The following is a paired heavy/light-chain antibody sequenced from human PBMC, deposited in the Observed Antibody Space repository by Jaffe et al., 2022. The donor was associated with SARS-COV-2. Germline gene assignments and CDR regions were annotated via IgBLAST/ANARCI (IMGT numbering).Light chain of an antibody. J-gene: IGKJ4*01. V-gene: IGKV1-9*01. CDR1: QGINSY. CDR2: AAS. Sequence: DIQLTQSPSFLSASVGDRVTITCRASQGINSYLAWHQQKPGKAPKVLIYAASTLQSGVPSRFSGSGSGTEFTLTISSLQPEDFATYYCQQLKSYPLTFGGGTKVEIK. CDR3: QQLKSYPLT.
Heavy chain of an antibody. CDR3: TRLFYDGSDYYCDY. CDR1: GFTISDHY. CDR2: TRNKAYSYTT. Sequence: EVQLVESGGGLVQPGGSLRLSCAASGFTISDHYIDWVRQAPGKGLEWVGRTRNKAYSYTTEYAASVRGRFTISRDDSQNSLYLQMNSLNTEDTAVYYCTRLFYDGSDYYCDYWGQGTLVTVSS. V-gene: IGHV3-72*01. J-gene: IGHJ4*02. D-gene: IGHD3-22*01.